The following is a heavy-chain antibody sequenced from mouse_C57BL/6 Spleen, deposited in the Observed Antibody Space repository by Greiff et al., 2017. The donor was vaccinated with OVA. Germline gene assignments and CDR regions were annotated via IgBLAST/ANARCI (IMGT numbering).Heavy chain of an antibody. CDR1: GFTFTSYW. Sequence: QVQLQQPGADLVRPGSSVKLSCTASGFTFTSYWMDWVRQTPGQGLEWIGNIYPSDSETHYNHKLKDKATLTVDKSSSTAYMQLSSLTSEESAVYYCARGGYGLWFAYWGQGTPVTVSS. CDR2: IYPSDSET. CDR3: ARGGYGLWFAY. J-gene: IGHJ3*01. V-gene: IGHV1-61*01. D-gene: IGHD1-1*02.